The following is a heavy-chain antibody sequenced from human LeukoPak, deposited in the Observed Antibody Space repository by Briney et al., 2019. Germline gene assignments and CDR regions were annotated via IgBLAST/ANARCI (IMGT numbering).Heavy chain of an antibody. J-gene: IGHJ4*02. Sequence: GGSLRLSCAASGFTFSDYTMNWVRQAPGKGLEWVSSISGGSRSIYYADSVKGRFTISRDNAKNSLYLQVNSLRAEDTAVYYCARDYFYCGGDCFADYWGQGTLVTVSS. CDR1: GFTFSDYT. D-gene: IGHD2-21*02. CDR2: ISGGSRSI. V-gene: IGHV3-21*01. CDR3: ARDYFYCGGDCFADY.